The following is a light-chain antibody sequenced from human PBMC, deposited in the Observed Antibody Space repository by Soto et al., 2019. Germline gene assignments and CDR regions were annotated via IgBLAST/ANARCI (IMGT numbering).Light chain of an antibody. J-gene: IGKJ1*01. Sequence: DIQMTQSPSTLSGSVGDRVTITCRASQTISSWLAWYQQKPGKAPKLLIYKASTLKSGVPSRFSGSRSGTEFTLTISSLQPDAFATYYCQHYNSYSEAFGQGTKVELK. V-gene: IGKV1-5*03. CDR2: KAS. CDR1: QTISSW. CDR3: QHYNSYSEA.